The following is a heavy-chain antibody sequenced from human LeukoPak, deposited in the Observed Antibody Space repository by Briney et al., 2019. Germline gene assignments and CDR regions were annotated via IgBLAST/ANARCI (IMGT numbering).Heavy chain of an antibody. CDR1: GFTFSNYG. CDR2: ITYDGSSE. V-gene: IGHV3-30*03. Sequence: AGGSLRLSCVASGFTFSNYGMHWVRQAPGKGLEWVATITYDGSSEYYADSVKDRFTVSRDNSKNTLYLQMSSLKTEDTAVYYCARDVTIFGVVTRVGAFDIWGQGTMVTVSS. J-gene: IGHJ3*02. D-gene: IGHD3-3*01. CDR3: ARDVTIFGVVTRVGAFDI.